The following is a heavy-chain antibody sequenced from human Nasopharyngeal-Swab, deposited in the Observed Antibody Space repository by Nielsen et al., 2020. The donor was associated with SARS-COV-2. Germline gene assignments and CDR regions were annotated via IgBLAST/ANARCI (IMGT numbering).Heavy chain of an antibody. CDR2: ISSSSSYI. CDR3: ALEGSGSYYNYYFDY. D-gene: IGHD3-10*01. Sequence: WIGQRPWKGLEWVSSISSSSSYIYYADSGKGRFTISRDNAKNSLYLQMNSLRAEDTAVYYCALEGSGSYYNYYFDYWGQGTLVTVSS. J-gene: IGHJ4*02. V-gene: IGHV3-21*01.